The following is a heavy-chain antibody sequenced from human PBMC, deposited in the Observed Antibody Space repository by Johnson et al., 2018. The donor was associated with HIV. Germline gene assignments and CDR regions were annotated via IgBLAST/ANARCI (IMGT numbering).Heavy chain of an antibody. CDR1: GFTFSSYA. Sequence: QVQLVESGGGVVQPGRSLRLSCAASGFTFSSYAMHWVRQAPGKGLEWVAVVSYDGSTEFYADSVKGRFTISRDNSKNTLYLQMNSLRAEDTAVYYCAKDWARIAAAQFDIWGQGTMVTVSS. CDR3: AKDWARIAAAQFDI. D-gene: IGHD6-13*01. J-gene: IGHJ3*02. CDR2: VSYDGSTE. V-gene: IGHV3-30*04.